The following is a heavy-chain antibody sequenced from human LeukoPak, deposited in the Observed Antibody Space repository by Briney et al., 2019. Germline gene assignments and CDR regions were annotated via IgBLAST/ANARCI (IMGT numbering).Heavy chain of an antibody. CDR3: ARPGIALAGDY. Sequence: GGSLRLSCAVSGFTFGSYSMNWVRDTPGKGLVWVSRINNDGSLTNYADSLKGRFTISRDNAKNKLYLQMNSLRAEDTAVYYCARPGIALAGDYWGQGALVTVSS. D-gene: IGHD6-19*01. J-gene: IGHJ4*02. CDR2: INNDGSLT. CDR1: GFTFGSYS. V-gene: IGHV3-74*01.